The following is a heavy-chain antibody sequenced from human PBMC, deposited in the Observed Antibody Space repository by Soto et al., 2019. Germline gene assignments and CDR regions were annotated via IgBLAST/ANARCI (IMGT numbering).Heavy chain of an antibody. CDR3: ASGSGYYPIDY. D-gene: IGHD3-22*01. CDR1: GFTFSSYG. V-gene: IGHV3-30*03. Sequence: LRLSCAASGFTFSSYGMHWVRQAPGKGLEWVAAISYDGSNKYYADSVKGRFTISRDNSKNTLYLQMNSLRAEDTAVYYCASGSGYYPIDYWGQGTLVTVSS. CDR2: ISYDGSNK. J-gene: IGHJ4*02.